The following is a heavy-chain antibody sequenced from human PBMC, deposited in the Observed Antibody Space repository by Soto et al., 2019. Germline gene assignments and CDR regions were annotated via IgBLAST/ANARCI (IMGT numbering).Heavy chain of an antibody. CDR1: GFTFSSYA. CDR3: AKDGAAAGYYYYGMDV. V-gene: IGHV3-23*01. Sequence: GGSLRLSCAASGFTFSSYAMSWVRQAPGKGLEWVSAISGSGGSTYYADSVKGRFTISRDNSKNTLYLQMNSLRAEDTAVYYCAKDGAAAGYYYYGMDVWGQGTTVTVSS. J-gene: IGHJ6*02. CDR2: ISGSGGST. D-gene: IGHD6-13*01.